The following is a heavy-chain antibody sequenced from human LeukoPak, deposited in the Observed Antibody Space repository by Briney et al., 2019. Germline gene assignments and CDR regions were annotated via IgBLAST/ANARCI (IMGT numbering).Heavy chain of an antibody. V-gene: IGHV3-23*01. CDR3: AKGDSSGYYGSGGFDY. Sequence: GGSLRLSCAASGFTFSSYGMSWVRQAPGKGLEWVSAISSSGGSTYYADSVKGRFTISRDNSKNTLYLQMNSLRAEDTAVYYCAKGDSSGYYGSGGFDYWGQGTLVTVSS. CDR1: GFTFSSYG. J-gene: IGHJ4*02. D-gene: IGHD3-22*01. CDR2: ISSSGGST.